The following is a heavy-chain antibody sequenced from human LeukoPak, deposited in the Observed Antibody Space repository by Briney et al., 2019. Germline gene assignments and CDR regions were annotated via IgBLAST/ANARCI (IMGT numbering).Heavy chain of an antibody. Sequence: PGGSLRLSCAASGFTFNYYAMHWVRQAPGKGLEWVAVTSYDGSNKFYADSVKGQFTISRDNSKSTLYLQMNSLGAEDTAVYYCARSPLVGATTSDYWGQGTLVTVSS. D-gene: IGHD1-26*01. J-gene: IGHJ4*02. CDR3: ARSPLVGATTSDY. CDR2: TSYDGSNK. V-gene: IGHV3-30-3*01. CDR1: GFTFNYYA.